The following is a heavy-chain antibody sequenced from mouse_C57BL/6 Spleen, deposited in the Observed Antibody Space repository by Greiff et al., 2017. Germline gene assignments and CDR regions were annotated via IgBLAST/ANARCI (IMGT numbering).Heavy chain of an antibody. V-gene: IGHV1-55*01. CDR2: IYPGSGRT. D-gene: IGHD1-1*01. CDR1: GYTFTSYW. CDR3: ARWVLRDQGAMDY. Sequence: QVQLQQPGAELVKPGASVKMSCKASGYTFTSYWITWVKQRPGQGLEWIGDIYPGSGRTNYNEQFKSQATLTVDKSSSTAYMQLSSLTSEDSAVYYCARWVLRDQGAMDYWGQGTSVTVSS. J-gene: IGHJ4*01.